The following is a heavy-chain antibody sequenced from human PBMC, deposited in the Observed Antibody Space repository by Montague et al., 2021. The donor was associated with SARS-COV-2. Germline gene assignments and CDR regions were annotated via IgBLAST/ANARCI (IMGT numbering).Heavy chain of an antibody. D-gene: IGHD3-3*01. Sequence: TLSLTCIVSGGSISSGGYYWSWIRQHPGKGLEWIGYIYYSGSTNYNPSLKSRVTISVDTSKSQFSLKLSSVTAADTAVYYCARDPWRIRIVGVVFNYCMDVWGQGTTVTVSS. J-gene: IGHJ6*02. CDR2: IYYSGST. CDR3: ARDPWRIRIVGVVFNYCMDV. V-gene: IGHV4-31*03. CDR1: GGSISSGGYY.